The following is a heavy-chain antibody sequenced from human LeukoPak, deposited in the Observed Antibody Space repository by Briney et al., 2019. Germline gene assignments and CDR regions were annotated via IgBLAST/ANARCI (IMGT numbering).Heavy chain of an antibody. CDR3: ARNFTRRDSSDYYPDY. J-gene: IGHJ4*02. D-gene: IGHD3-22*01. CDR2: ISAYNGNT. CDR1: GYIFTSYG. Sequence: ASVKVSCKASGYIFTSYGISWVRQAPGQGLEWMGWISAYNGNTYYAQKLQGRVTMTTDTSTSTAYMELRSLRSDDTAVYYCARNFTRRDSSDYYPDYLGQGTLVTVSS. V-gene: IGHV1-18*01.